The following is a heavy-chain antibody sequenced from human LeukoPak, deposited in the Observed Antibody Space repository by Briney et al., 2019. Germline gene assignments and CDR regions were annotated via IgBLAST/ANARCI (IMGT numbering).Heavy chain of an antibody. CDR3: ARTQSQSGSYRYYFGY. J-gene: IGHJ4*02. V-gene: IGHV4-61*08. D-gene: IGHD1-26*01. CDR2: IYYISNT. Sequence: NSSETLSLTCTVSGASVGSAGYHWSWIRQPPGGGLEWIGYIYYISNTNYNPSLKSRVTMSVDPSKNQFSLKLNSVTAADTAVYYCARTQSQSGSYRYYFGYWGQGTLVTVSS. CDR1: GASVGSAGYH.